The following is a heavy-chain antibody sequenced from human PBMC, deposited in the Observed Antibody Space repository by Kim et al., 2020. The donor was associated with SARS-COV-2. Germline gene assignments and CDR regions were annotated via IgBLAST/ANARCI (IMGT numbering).Heavy chain of an antibody. CDR1: GGSISSSSYY. J-gene: IGHJ5*02. V-gene: IGHV4-39*01. D-gene: IGHD6-13*01. Sequence: SETLPLTCTVSGGSISSSSYYWGWIRQPPGKGLEWIGSIYYSGSTYYNPSLKSRVTISVDTSKNQFSLKLSSVTAADTAVYYCARKVVAAAGTPDWFDPWGQGTLVTVSS. CDR3: ARKVVAAAGTPDWFDP. CDR2: IYYSGST.